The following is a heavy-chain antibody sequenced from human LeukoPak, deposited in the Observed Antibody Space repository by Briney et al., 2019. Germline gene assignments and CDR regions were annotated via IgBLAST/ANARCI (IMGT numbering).Heavy chain of an antibody. J-gene: IGHJ4*02. D-gene: IGHD3-22*01. CDR1: GVSISRYY. CDR2: IDDSGRT. CDR3: ARDFGNDGTGYFYPFDY. V-gene: IGHV4-59*01. Sequence: SETLSLTCTVSGVSISRYYWSWIRQPPGNPLEWIGYIDDSGRTNYNPSLKSRVTISLDTSKNQFSLQLNSVTAADTAVYYCARDFGNDGTGYFYPFDYWGQGTLVTVSS.